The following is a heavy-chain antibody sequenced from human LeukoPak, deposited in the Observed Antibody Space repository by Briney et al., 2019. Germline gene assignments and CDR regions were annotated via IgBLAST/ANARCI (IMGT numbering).Heavy chain of an antibody. D-gene: IGHD5-24*01. CDR3: AAWGWLQWGFDY. CDR2: IYTSGST. Sequence: SQSLSLTCTVSGGSINSGSYYWSWIRQPAGKGLEWIGRIYTSGSTNYNPSLKSRVTISVDTSKNQFSLKLSSVTAADTAVYDGAAWGWLQWGFDYWGQGTLVTVSS. J-gene: IGHJ4*02. CDR1: GGSINSGSYY. V-gene: IGHV4-61*02.